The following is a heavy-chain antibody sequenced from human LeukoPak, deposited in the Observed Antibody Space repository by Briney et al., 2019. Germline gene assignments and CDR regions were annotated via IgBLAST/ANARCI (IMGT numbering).Heavy chain of an antibody. CDR2: ISSSSSYI. Sequence: GGSLRPSCAASGFTFSGYAMSWVRQAPGKGLEWVSSISSSSSYIYYADSVKGRFTISRDNAKNSLYLQMNSLRAEDTAVYYCAREWVGATGFDIWGQGTIVTVSS. J-gene: IGHJ3*02. CDR1: GFTFSGYA. CDR3: AREWVGATGFDI. V-gene: IGHV3-21*01. D-gene: IGHD1-26*01.